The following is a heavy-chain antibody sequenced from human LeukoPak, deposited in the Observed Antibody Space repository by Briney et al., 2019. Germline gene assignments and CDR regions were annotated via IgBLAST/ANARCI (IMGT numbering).Heavy chain of an antibody. V-gene: IGHV3-33*01. CDR2: IWYDGSNK. CDR3: ARGATNYHADY. D-gene: IGHD1-7*01. J-gene: IGHJ4*02. Sequence: GRSLRLSCAASGFTFSSHGMHWIRQAPDKGLEWVAVIWYDGSNKYYADSVKGRFTISRDNSENTLYLEMNSLRAEDTAVYYCARGATNYHADYWGQGTLVTVSS. CDR1: GFTFSSHG.